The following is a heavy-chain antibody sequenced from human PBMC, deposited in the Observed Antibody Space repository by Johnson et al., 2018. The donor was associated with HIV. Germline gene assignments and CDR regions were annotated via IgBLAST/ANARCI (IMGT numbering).Heavy chain of an antibody. CDR3: ATEKGYCGSGGCHGVAFDL. J-gene: IGHJ3*01. CDR2: IKQDGSEK. CDR1: GFTFSSYW. D-gene: IGHD2-2*01. V-gene: IGHV3-7*05. Sequence: VQLVESGGGLVQPGGSLRLSCAASGFTFSSYWMSWVRQAPGKGLEWVANIKQDGSEKYYVDSVKGRFTISRDNAKNSLYLLMNSLKTEDTAVYYCATEKGYCGSGGCHGVAFDLWGQGTMVTVSS.